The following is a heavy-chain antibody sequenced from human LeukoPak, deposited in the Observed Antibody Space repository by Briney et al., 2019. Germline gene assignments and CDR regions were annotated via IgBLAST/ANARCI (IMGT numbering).Heavy chain of an antibody. D-gene: IGHD2-2*01. J-gene: IGHJ5*02. CDR3: ARSRLCYCSSTSCYLFDP. CDR1: GYTFTGYY. CDR2: INPNSGGT. V-gene: IGHV1-2*02. Sequence: GASVKVSCKASGYTFTGYYMHWVRQAPGQGLEWMGWINPNSGGTNYAQKFQDRVTMTRDTSISTAYMELSRLRSDDTAVYSCARSRLCYCSSTSCYLFDPWGQGTLVTVSS.